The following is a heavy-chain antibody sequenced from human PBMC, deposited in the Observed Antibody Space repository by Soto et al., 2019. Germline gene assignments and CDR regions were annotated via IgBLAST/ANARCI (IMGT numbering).Heavy chain of an antibody. J-gene: IGHJ3*02. D-gene: IGHD3-10*01. CDR3: ARGGVLLWFGESMGDAFDI. V-gene: IGHV1-46*01. Sequence: QVQLVQSGAEVKKPGASVKVSCKASGYTFTSYYMHWVRQAPGQGLEWMGIINPSGGSTSYAQKFQGRVTMTRDTSTSTVYMELSSLRSEDTAVYYCARGGVLLWFGESMGDAFDIWGQGTMVTVSS. CDR1: GYTFTSYY. CDR2: INPSGGST.